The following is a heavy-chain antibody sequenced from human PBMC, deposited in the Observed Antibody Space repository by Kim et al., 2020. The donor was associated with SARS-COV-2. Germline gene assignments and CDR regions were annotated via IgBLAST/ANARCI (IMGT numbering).Heavy chain of an antibody. CDR3: VKGTLYDSSGYPGDDAFDI. V-gene: IGHV3-64D*09. J-gene: IGHJ3*02. Sequence: GGSLRLSCSASGFTFSSYAMHWVRQAPGKGLEYVSAISSNGGSTYYADSVKGRFTISRDNSKNTLYLQMSSLRAEDTAVYYCVKGTLYDSSGYPGDDAFDIWGQGTMVTVSS. CDR1: GFTFSSYA. D-gene: IGHD3-22*01. CDR2: ISSNGGST.